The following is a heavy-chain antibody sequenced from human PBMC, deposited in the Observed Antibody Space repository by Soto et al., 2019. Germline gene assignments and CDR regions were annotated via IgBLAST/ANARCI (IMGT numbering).Heavy chain of an antibody. Sequence: GGSLRLSCAASGFTFSSAWMSWVRQAPGKGLEWVGRIKSKTDGGTTDYAAPVKGRFTISRDDSKNTLYLQMNSLKTEDTAVYYCTSVTYYDFWSGPGFDPWGQGTLVTVS. CDR1: GFTFSSAW. CDR3: TSVTYYDFWSGPGFDP. V-gene: IGHV3-15*01. J-gene: IGHJ5*02. D-gene: IGHD3-3*01. CDR2: IKSKTDGGTT.